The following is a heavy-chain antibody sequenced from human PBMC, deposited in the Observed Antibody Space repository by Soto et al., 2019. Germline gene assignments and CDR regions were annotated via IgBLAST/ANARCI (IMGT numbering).Heavy chain of an antibody. Sequence: GASVKVSCKASGYTFTGYYMHWVRQAPGQGLEWMGWINPNSGGTNYAQKFQGWVTMTRDTSISTAYMELSRLRSDDTAVYYCARESRGRRFGELFAYFDYWGQGTLVTVSS. CDR3: ARESRGRRFGELFAYFDY. J-gene: IGHJ4*02. V-gene: IGHV1-2*04. CDR2: INPNSGGT. CDR1: GYTFTGYY. D-gene: IGHD3-10*01.